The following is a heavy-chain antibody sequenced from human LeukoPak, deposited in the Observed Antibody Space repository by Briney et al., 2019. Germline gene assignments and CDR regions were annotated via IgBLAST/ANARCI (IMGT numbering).Heavy chain of an antibody. CDR3: ARIRKAGSSWYEDIAFDY. V-gene: IGHV3-48*02. CDR1: GFTFSSYS. Sequence: PGGSLRLSCAASGFTFSSYSMNWVRQAPGKGLEWVSYISSSSSTIYYADSVKGRFTISRDNAKNSLYLQMNSLRDEDTAVYYRARIRKAGSSWYEDIAFDYWGQGTLVTVSS. CDR2: ISSSSSTI. J-gene: IGHJ4*02. D-gene: IGHD6-13*01.